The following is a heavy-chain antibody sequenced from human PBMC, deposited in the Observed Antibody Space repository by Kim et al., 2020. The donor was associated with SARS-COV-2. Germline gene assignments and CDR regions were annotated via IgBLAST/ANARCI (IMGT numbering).Heavy chain of an antibody. CDR3: ARDQGKSGGYYALDY. Sequence: GGSLRLSCAASGYSFSSSAVHWDRQAPGKGLEWVAVISYDGRNKYYADSVKGRFTISRDNSKNTLYLQMNGLRAEDTALYYCARDQGKSGGYYALDYWGRGPLVTVSS. CDR1: GYSFSSSA. CDR2: ISYDGRNK. D-gene: IGHD3-10*01. J-gene: IGHJ4*02. V-gene: IGHV3-30*04.